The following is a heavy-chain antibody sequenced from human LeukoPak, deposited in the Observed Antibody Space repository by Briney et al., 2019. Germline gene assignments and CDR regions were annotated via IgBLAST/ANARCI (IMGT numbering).Heavy chain of an antibody. CDR1: GFTFNNYA. J-gene: IGHJ4*02. V-gene: IGHV3-23*01. CDR2: IIDSGIST. D-gene: IGHD1-1*01. CDR3: ARDLEKTPDY. Sequence: GGSLRLSCAASGFTFNNYAMTWVRQAPEKGLEWVSSIIDSGISTYYGDSVKGRFTISRDNAKNTLYLQMNSLRVEDTAVYLCARDLEKTPDYWGQGTLVTVSS.